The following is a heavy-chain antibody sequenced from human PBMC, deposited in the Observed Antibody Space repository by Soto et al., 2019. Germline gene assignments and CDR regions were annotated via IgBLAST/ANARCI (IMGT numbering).Heavy chain of an antibody. CDR2: IYYSGST. D-gene: IGHD2-15*01. Sequence: SETLSLTCTVSGGSISSYYWSWIRQPPGKGLEWIGYIYYSGSTNYNPSLKSRVTISVDTSKNQFALKLSSVTAADTAVYYCARVGGGTYYYYYGMDVWGQGTTVTVSS. CDR1: GGSISSYY. CDR3: ARVGGGTYYYYYGMDV. J-gene: IGHJ6*02. V-gene: IGHV4-59*01.